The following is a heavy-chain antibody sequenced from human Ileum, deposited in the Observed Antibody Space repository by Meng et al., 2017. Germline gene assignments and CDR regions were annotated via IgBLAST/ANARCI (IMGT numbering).Heavy chain of an antibody. D-gene: IGHD5-12*01. CDR1: GFTFSNSA. Sequence: DVQLLESGGGLIQPGGCLRLSCAASGFTFSNSAMSWVRQVPGKGLEWVSAIGGSGTSTYYADSVKGRFTISRDNSKNTVYLDIYSLRVDDAARYFCAREAWMPFWFDPWGLGTLVTVSS. CDR3: AREAWMPFWFDP. CDR2: IGGSGTST. V-gene: IGHV3-23*01. J-gene: IGHJ5*02.